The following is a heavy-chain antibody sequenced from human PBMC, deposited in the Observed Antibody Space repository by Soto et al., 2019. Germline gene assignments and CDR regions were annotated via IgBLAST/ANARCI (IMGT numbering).Heavy chain of an antibody. CDR3: ARSITGTLTPGYYGMDV. J-gene: IGHJ6*02. CDR2: IYSGGST. CDR1: GFTFSSYA. V-gene: IGHV3-53*01. D-gene: IGHD1-7*01. Sequence: GGSLRLSCAASGFTFSSYAVHWVRQAPGKGLEWVAVIYSGGSTYYADSVKGRFTISRDNSKNTLYLQMNSLRAEDTAVYYCARSITGTLTPGYYGMDVWGQGTTVTVSS.